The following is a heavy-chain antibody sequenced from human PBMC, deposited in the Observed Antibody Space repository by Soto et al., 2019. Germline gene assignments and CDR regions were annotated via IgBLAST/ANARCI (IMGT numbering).Heavy chain of an antibody. Sequence: SETLSLTCTVSGGSISSLGYYWSWIRQHPGGGLEWIGYIYYSGSAFYNPSLKSRVTISVDTSKNQFSLKMSSVTAADTAVYYCARDTTVPLDYLAVWGQGTLVTVSS. CDR2: IYYSGSA. D-gene: IGHD4-17*01. CDR3: ARDTTVPLDYLAV. CDR1: GGSISSLGYY. V-gene: IGHV4-31*03. J-gene: IGHJ1*01.